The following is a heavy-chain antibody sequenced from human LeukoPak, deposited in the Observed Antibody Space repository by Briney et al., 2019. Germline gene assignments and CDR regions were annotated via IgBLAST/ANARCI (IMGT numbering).Heavy chain of an antibody. CDR2: INHSGST. V-gene: IGHV4-34*01. CDR3: ARGYYGSGSHCCHMDV. J-gene: IGHJ6*03. CDR1: VGSFSGYY. D-gene: IGHD3-10*01. Sequence: KPSETLSLTRAVYVGSFSGYYWSWIRQPPGKGLGWIGEINHSGSTNYNSSLKSRVTISVDTSKNQFSLKLSSVTAADTAVYYCARGYYGSGSHCCHMDVWGKGTTITVS.